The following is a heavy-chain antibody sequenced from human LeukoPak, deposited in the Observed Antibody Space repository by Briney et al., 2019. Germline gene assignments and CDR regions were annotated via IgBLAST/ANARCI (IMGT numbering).Heavy chain of an antibody. CDR2: IYYSGST. J-gene: IGHJ3*02. CDR1: GGSISSSSYY. Sequence: PSETLSLTCTVSGGSISSSSYYWGWIRQPPGKGLEWIGSIYYSGSTYYKPSLKSRVTISVDTSKNQFSLKLSSVTAADTAVYYYARHRSGAYYDSSGPSAFDIWGQGTTVTVSS. V-gene: IGHV4-39*01. CDR3: ARHRSGAYYDSSGPSAFDI. D-gene: IGHD3-22*01.